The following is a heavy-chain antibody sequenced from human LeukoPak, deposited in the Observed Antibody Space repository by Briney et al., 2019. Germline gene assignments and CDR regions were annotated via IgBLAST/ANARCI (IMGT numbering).Heavy chain of an antibody. Sequence: GGSLRLSCAASGFTLSDYYMSWIRQAPGKGLEWVSYITNGGSTTIYYADSVKGRFTISRDNARNSLYLQMNSLRPEDTALYYCAKDRYCSSTRCYGDFDYWGQGTLVTVSS. D-gene: IGHD2-2*01. CDR1: GFTLSDYY. V-gene: IGHV3-11*04. CDR2: ITNGGSTTI. J-gene: IGHJ4*02. CDR3: AKDRYCSSTRCYGDFDY.